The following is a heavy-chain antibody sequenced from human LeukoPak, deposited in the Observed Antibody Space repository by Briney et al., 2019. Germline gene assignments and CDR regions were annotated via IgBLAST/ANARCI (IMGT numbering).Heavy chain of an antibody. CDR3: AKSTVMTTVVTPAFDH. J-gene: IGHJ4*02. CDR2: ISYSGANT. Sequence: GGSLRLSCAASGFAFNNYAMSWVRQAPGKGLEWVSAISYSGANTYYADSVKGRFTISRDNSKNTLILQMNSLRAEDTAVYYCAKSTVMTTVVTPAFDHWGQGTLVTVSS. V-gene: IGHV3-23*01. CDR1: GFAFNNYA. D-gene: IGHD4-23*01.